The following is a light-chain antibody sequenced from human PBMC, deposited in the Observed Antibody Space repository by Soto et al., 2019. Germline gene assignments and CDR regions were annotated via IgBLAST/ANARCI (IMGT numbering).Light chain of an antibody. J-gene: IGKJ1*01. CDR1: QSIRYY. CDR2: GAS. V-gene: IGKV1-5*01. Sequence: GDRVTITCRASQSIRYYLAWYQQMPGRAPKLLIYGASSLQSGVPSRFSGSGSGTEFTLTISSLQPDDFATYFCQHYNSYSQTFGQGTKVDIK. CDR3: QHYNSYSQT.